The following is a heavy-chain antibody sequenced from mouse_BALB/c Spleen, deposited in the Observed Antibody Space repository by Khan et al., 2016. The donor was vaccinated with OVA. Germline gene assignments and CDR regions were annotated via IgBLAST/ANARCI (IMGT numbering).Heavy chain of an antibody. Sequence: QVQLQQSGAELVRPGVSVKISCKGSGYTFTDFTMHWVKQSHAMSLEWIGVISTYYGDADYSQKFKGKATMTVDKSSNTAYMELARLTSEDSAIYYCARGGGGDRFLYWGQGTLVTVSA. CDR2: ISTYYGDA. V-gene: IGHV1S137*01. D-gene: IGHD3-2*01. CDR1: GYTFTDFT. CDR3: ARGGGGDRFLY. J-gene: IGHJ3*01.